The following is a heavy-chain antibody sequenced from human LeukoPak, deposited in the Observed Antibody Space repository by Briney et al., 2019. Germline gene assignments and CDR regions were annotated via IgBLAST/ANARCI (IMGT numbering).Heavy chain of an antibody. CDR1: GYTFTGYY. V-gene: IGHV1-2*02. Sequence: ASVKVSCKASGYTFTGYYMHWVRQAPGQGLEWMGWINPNSGGTNYAQKFQGRVTMTRDTSISTAYMELSRLRSDDTAVYYCAPVTRAFGYCSGGSCFNGAEYFQHWGQGTLVTVSS. CDR2: INPNSGGT. J-gene: IGHJ1*01. D-gene: IGHD2-15*01. CDR3: APVTRAFGYCSGGSCFNGAEYFQH.